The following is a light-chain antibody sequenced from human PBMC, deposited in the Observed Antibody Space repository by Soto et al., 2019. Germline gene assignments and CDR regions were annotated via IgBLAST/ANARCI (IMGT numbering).Light chain of an antibody. J-gene: IGKJ5*01. CDR3: QQYGNSPIP. CDR1: QSVSSSY. V-gene: IGKV3-20*01. CDR2: GTS. Sequence: EIVLRQSPGTLSLSPGERATLSCRASQSVSSSYLAWYQQKPGQAPRLLIYGTSSRATGIPDRFSGSGSGTDFTLTISRLEPEDFAVYYCQQYGNSPIPFGQGPRLEVK.